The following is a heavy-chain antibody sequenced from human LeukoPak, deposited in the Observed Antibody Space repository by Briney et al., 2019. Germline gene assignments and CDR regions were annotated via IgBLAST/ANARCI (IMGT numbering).Heavy chain of an antibody. V-gene: IGHV4-39*01. CDR1: GASINSNNYY. Sequence: SETLSLTCTVSGASINSNNYYWGWIRQPPGKGLEWIGSIYYSGSTYYNPSLKSRVTISVDTSKNQFSLKLSSVTAADTAVYYCARQWLVDHNWFDPWGQGTLVTVSS. D-gene: IGHD6-19*01. CDR2: IYYSGST. CDR3: ARQWLVDHNWFDP. J-gene: IGHJ5*02.